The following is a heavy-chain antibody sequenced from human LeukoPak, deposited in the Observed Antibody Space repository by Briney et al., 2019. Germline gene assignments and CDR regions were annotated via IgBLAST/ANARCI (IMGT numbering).Heavy chain of an antibody. J-gene: IGHJ5*02. Sequence: SETLSLTCAVYVYGGSFSGYYWRWIRQPPGKGLEWIGEINHSGSTNYNPSLKSRVTISVDTSKNQFSLKLSSVTAADTAVYYCARDGRVLGFDPWGQGTLVTVSS. CDR1: GGSFSGYY. D-gene: IGHD4-17*01. V-gene: IGHV4-34*01. CDR2: INHSGST. CDR3: ARDGRVLGFDP.